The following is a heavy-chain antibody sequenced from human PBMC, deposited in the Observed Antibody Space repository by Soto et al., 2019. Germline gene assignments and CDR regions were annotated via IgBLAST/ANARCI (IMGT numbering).Heavy chain of an antibody. J-gene: IGHJ6*02. Sequence: EVQLVESGGGLVQPGGSLRLSCAASGFTVSSNYMSWVRQAPGKGLEWVSVIYSGGSTYYADSVKGRFTISRDNSKNTLYLKINSRRAEDTAVYYCARVRPTQPVTVTTCHYGMDVWGQGTTVTVSS. CDR3: ARVRPTQPVTVTTCHYGMDV. V-gene: IGHV3-66*01. CDR1: GFTVSSNY. CDR2: IYSGGST. D-gene: IGHD4-17*01.